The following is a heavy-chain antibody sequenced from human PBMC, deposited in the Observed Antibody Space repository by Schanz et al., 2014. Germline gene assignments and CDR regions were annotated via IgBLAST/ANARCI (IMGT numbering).Heavy chain of an antibody. CDR2: IKSDGSNT. CDR1: GFTFSSYW. J-gene: IGHJ4*02. V-gene: IGHV3-74*01. CDR3: ARGGPAYYFDA. Sequence: EVQLVESGGGLVQPGGSLRLSCAASGFTFSSYWMHWVRQVPGKGRVWVSRIKSDGSNTSYADSVKGRFTISRDNAKNTLYLQMNSLRAEYTAVYYCARGGPAYYFDAWGQGTLVTVSS.